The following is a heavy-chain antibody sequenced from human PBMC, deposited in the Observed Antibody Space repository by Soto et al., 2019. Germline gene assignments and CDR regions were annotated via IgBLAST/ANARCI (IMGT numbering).Heavy chain of an antibody. CDR1: GYTFSGFY. V-gene: IGHV1-2*02. CDR2: INPNRGGT. J-gene: IGHJ4*02. CDR3: ASAAVTGTAGLDF. D-gene: IGHD6-19*01. Sequence: GASVKVSCKASGYTFSGFYMHGVRQAPGQGLEWMGWINPNRGGTKSAEKFQGRVTMTRDTSISTAYMELGRLTSDDPAVCYCASAAVTGTAGLDFWGQGTQVTVSS.